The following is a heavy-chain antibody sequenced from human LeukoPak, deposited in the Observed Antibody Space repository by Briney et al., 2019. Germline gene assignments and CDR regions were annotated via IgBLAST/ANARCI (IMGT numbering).Heavy chain of an antibody. Sequence: PLETLSLTCTVSGGSINSNYWTWIRQPPGKGLEWIGYIYDDGSTNYNPSLKSRLTISVDTSKNQFSLKLTSVTAADTAVYYCARVFRGAVTSNWFDPWGQGTLVT. CDR2: IYDDGST. CDR1: GGSINSNY. V-gene: IGHV4-59*01. CDR3: ARVFRGAVTSNWFDP. D-gene: IGHD4-17*01. J-gene: IGHJ5*02.